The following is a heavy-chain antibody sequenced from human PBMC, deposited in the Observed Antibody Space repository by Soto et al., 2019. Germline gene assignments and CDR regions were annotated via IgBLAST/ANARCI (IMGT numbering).Heavy chain of an antibody. J-gene: IGHJ3*02. V-gene: IGHV3-23*01. CDR2: ISDGGGLT. D-gene: IGHD6-6*01. CDR3: ARRVIGSSRASDI. CDR1: GFALSSHP. Sequence: GGFLRLSCAASGFALSSHPMSWVRQAPEKGLEWVSGISDGGGLTYNADSVKGRFTIARDNSKNTLYLQMNSLRAEDTAIYYCARRVIGSSRASDIWGQGTMVTVSS.